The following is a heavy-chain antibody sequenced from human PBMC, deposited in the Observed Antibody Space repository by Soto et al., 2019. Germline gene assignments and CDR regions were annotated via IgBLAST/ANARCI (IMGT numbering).Heavy chain of an antibody. J-gene: IGHJ4*02. CDR1: GFTFSRFE. Sequence: GGYLRLSCAASGFTFSRFELHWVRQAPGKGLEWISYISSSESTAYYASSVEGRFTISRDNANNSVYLQMDSLRAEDTALYYCTRAAWSPYLSFYWGQGALVTVSS. CDR2: ISSSESTA. V-gene: IGHV3-48*03. CDR3: TRAAWSPYLSFY. D-gene: IGHD3-10*01.